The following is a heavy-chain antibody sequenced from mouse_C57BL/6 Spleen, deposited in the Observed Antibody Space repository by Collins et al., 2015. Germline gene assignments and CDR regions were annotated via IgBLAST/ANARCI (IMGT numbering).Heavy chain of an antibody. CDR1: GYTFTSYW. Sequence: QVQLQQPGAELVRPGSSVKLSCRASGYTFTSYWMHWVKQRPIQGLEWIGNIDPSDSETHYNQKFKDKATLTVDKSSSTSYMHLSSLTSEDSAVYFCARTPNYYGSSGFAYWGQGTLVTVSA. J-gene: IGHJ3*01. CDR3: ARTPNYYGSSGFAY. V-gene: IGHV1-52*01. D-gene: IGHD1-1*01. CDR2: IDPSDSET.